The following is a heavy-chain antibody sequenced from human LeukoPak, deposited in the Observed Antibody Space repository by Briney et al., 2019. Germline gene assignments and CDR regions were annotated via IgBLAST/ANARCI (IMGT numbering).Heavy chain of an antibody. CDR1: GGSISSGDYY. CDR2: IYYSGST. J-gene: IGHJ6*02. D-gene: IGHD3-22*01. Sequence: SQTLSLTCTVSGGSISSGDYYWSWIRQPPGKGLEWIGYIYYSGSTYYNPSLKSRVTISVDTSKNQFSLKLSSVTAADTAVYYCARARIVVAYYYYYGMDVWGQGTTVTVSS. V-gene: IGHV4-30-4*01. CDR3: ARARIVVAYYYYYGMDV.